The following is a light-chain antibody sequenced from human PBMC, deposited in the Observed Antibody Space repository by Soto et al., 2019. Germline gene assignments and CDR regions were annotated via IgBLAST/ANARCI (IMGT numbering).Light chain of an antibody. CDR3: CSYAGSYTWV. CDR2: DVS. Sequence: QSALTQPRSVSGSPGQSVTISCTGTSSDVGGYNDVSWYQQHPGKAPKLMIYDVSKRPSVVPDRFSGSKSGNTASLTISGLQAEDEADYYCCSYAGSYTWVFGGGTKLTVL. CDR1: SSDVGGYND. V-gene: IGLV2-11*01. J-gene: IGLJ3*02.